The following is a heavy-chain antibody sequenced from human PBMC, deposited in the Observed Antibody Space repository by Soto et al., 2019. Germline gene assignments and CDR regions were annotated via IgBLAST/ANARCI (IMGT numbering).Heavy chain of an antibody. CDR2: SDWDDDK. D-gene: IGHD6-19*01. CDR1: GFSHSTSGMR. V-gene: IGHV2-70*04. Sequence: SGATLVNPTQTLTLTCTFSGFSHSTSGMRVSWIRQPPGKALEWLARSDWDDDKFYSTSLKTRLTISKDTAKNQVVLTMTNTQPVDTATYYCALSTYSSGCFGAFDIWGQGXMVTVSS. J-gene: IGHJ3*02. CDR3: ALSTYSSGCFGAFDI.